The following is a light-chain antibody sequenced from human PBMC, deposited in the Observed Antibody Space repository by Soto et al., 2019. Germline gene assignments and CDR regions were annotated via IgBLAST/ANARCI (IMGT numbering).Light chain of an antibody. CDR2: DNG. Sequence: QSVLTQPPSVSAAPGQKVTISCSGSSSNIGKNYVSWYQQLPGTAPKVLIYDNGKRPSGIPDRFSGSKSGTSATLGITGLQTGDEADYYCETWDSSVRVVVFGGGTQLTVL. CDR1: SSNIGKNY. V-gene: IGLV1-51*01. CDR3: ETWDSSVRVVV. J-gene: IGLJ2*01.